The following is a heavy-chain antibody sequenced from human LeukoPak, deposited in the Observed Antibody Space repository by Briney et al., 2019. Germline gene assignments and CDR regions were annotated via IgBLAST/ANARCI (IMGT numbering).Heavy chain of an antibody. CDR1: GYTFTYRY. D-gene: IGHD1-26*01. CDR3: ASHSGSYGVLDY. CDR2: ITPFNGNT. Sequence: SVKVSCKASGYTFTYRYLHWVRQAPRQALEWMGWITPFNGNTNDAQKFQDRVTITRDRSMSTAYMELSSLRSEDTAMYYCASHSGSYGVLDYWGQGTLVTVSS. V-gene: IGHV1-45*03. J-gene: IGHJ4*02.